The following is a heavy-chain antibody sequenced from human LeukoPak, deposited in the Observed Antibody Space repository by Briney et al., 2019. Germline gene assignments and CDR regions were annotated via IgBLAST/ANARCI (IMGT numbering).Heavy chain of an antibody. CDR2: ISNSGGTT. D-gene: IGHD6-13*01. CDR3: AREGSSSWYRGRLDY. Sequence: GGSLRLSCAASGFTFSSYAMSWVRQAPGKGLEWVSTISNSGGTTYYADSVKGRFTISRDDSENTLYLQMNSLRAEDTAVYYCAREGSSSWYRGRLDYWGQGTLVTVSS. CDR1: GFTFSSYA. V-gene: IGHV3-23*01. J-gene: IGHJ4*02.